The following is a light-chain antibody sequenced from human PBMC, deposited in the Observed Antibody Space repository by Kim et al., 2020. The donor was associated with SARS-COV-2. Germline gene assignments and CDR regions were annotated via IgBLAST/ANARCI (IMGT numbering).Light chain of an antibody. V-gene: IGLV2-14*03. CDR3: SSYTTSTSVV. J-gene: IGLJ2*01. CDR1: RRDVGGYTY. CDR2: GVS. Sequence: GQSITISCTGTRRDVGGYTYVAWYQQPPGKAPKLMIYGVSNRPSGVSNRFSGSKSGNTASLTISGLQAEDEADYYCSSYTTSTSVVFGGGTQLTVL.